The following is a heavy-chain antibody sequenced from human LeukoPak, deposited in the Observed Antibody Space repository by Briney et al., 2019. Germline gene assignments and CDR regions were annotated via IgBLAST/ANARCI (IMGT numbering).Heavy chain of an antibody. V-gene: IGHV4-61*01. CDR2: IYYSGST. J-gene: IGHJ1*01. CDR3: ARGAVGAIYFQH. Sequence: SETLSLTCTVSGGSISSSSYYWSWIRQPPGKGLEWIGYIYYSGSTNYNPSLKSRVTISVDTSKNQFSLKLSSVTAADTAVYYCARGAVGAIYFQHWGQGTLVTVSS. CDR1: GGSISSSSYY. D-gene: IGHD1-26*01.